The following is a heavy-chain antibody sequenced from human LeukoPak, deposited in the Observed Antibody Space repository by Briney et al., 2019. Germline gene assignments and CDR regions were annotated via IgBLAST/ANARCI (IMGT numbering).Heavy chain of an antibody. CDR2: TYYRSKWYY. J-gene: IGHJ4*02. V-gene: IGHV6-1*01. CDR3: ARGGSGDPSFFDF. D-gene: IGHD4-17*01. CDR1: GDSVSSNRGA. Sequence: SQTLSLTCAVSGDSVSSNRGAWNWIRQSPSRGLEWLGRTYYRSKWYYDYAVSVKSRITINPDTSKNQFSLQLNSVTPEDTAVYYCARGGSGDPSFFDFWGQGTLVTVSS.